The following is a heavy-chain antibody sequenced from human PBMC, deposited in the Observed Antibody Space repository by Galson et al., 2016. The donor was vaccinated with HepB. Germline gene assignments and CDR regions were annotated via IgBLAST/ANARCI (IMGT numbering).Heavy chain of an antibody. Sequence: SLRLSCAASGFTFNNAWMNWVRQAPGKGLEWVGRIKANIDGATTEYASPVKGRFTISRDDSRTTVHLHLNSVKTEDTAVYYCATSLTLGYCNTISCSHFDYWGQGTLVAVSS. CDR2: IKANIDGATT. CDR3: ATSLTLGYCNTISCSHFDY. J-gene: IGHJ4*02. D-gene: IGHD2-2*01. V-gene: IGHV3-15*01. CDR1: GFTFNNAW.